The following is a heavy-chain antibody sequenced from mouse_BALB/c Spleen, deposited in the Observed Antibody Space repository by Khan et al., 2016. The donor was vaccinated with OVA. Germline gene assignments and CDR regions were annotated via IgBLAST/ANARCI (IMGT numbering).Heavy chain of an antibody. J-gene: IGHJ1*01. CDR2: IYYSGTT. CDR1: GYSITSGYS. Sequence: VQLKQSGPDLVKPSQSLSLTCTVTGYSITSGYSWHWIRQFPGNKLEWMGYIYYSGTTNYNSSLKSRISITRDTSKNQFFLQLNSVTTEDTATYYCARSGTTVVAYWYFDVWGAGTTVTVSS. V-gene: IGHV3-1*02. D-gene: IGHD1-1*01. CDR3: ARSGTTVVAYWYFDV.